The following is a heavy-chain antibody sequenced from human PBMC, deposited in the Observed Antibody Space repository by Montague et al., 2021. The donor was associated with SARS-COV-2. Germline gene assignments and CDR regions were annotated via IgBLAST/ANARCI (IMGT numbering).Heavy chain of an antibody. CDR2: INHSGST. J-gene: IGHJ5*02. V-gene: IGHV4-34*01. CDR1: GGSFSGYY. Sequence: SETLSLTCAVYGGSFSGYYWSWIRQPPGKGLEWIGEINHSGSTNYNPSLKSRVTISVDTSKNQFSLKLSSVTAADTAVYYCARTLHDYIWGSYRSPYWFDPWGQGILVTVSS. CDR3: ARTLHDYIWGSYRSPYWFDP. D-gene: IGHD3-16*02.